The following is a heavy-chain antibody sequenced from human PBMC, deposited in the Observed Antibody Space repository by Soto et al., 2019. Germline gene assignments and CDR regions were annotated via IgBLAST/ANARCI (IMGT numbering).Heavy chain of an antibody. Sequence: ASVKVSCKASGYTFTGYYMHWVRQAPGQGLEWMGWINPNSGGTNYAQKFQGWVTMTRDTSISTAYMDLSRLGSDDTAVYYCARGRRTYYDFWSGYERSYYYGMDVWGQGTTVTVSS. CDR1: GYTFTGYY. CDR3: ARGRRTYYDFWSGYERSYYYGMDV. J-gene: IGHJ6*02. D-gene: IGHD3-3*01. CDR2: INPNSGGT. V-gene: IGHV1-2*04.